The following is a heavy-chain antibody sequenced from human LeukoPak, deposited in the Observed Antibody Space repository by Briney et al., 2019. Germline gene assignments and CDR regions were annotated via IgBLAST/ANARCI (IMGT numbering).Heavy chain of an antibody. CDR1: GFTFSSYW. J-gene: IGHJ4*02. V-gene: IGHV3-7*01. CDR2: IKQDGSEK. Sequence: PGGSLRLSCAASGFTFSSYWMSWVRQAPGKGLEWVANIKQDGSEKYYVDSVKGRFTISRDNSKNTLYLQMNSLRAEDTAVYYCAKDTRGIAAACFDYWGQGTLVTVSS. D-gene: IGHD6-13*01. CDR3: AKDTRGIAAACFDY.